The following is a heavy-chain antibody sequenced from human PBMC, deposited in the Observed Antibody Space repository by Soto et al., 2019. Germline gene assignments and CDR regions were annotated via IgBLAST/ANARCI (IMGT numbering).Heavy chain of an antibody. J-gene: IGHJ4*02. V-gene: IGHV1-69*13. CDR2: IIPIFGTA. D-gene: IGHD3-10*01. CDR3: ARPKYYGSGSYMDY. Sequence: ASVKVSCKASGGTFSSYAISWVRQAPGQGLEWMGGIIPIFGTANYAQKFQGRVTITADESTSTAYMELSSLRSEDTAVYYCARPKYYGSGSYMDYWGQGTLVTVSS. CDR1: GGTFSSYA.